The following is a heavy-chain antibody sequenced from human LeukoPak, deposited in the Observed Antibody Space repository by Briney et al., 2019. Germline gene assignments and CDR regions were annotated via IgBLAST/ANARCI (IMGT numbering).Heavy chain of an antibody. Sequence: PGGSLRLSCAASGFTFSSYAMSWVRQAPGKGLEWVSSISSSSSYIYYADSVKGRFTIPRDNAKNSLYLQMNSLRAEDTAVYYCARGKPSITMIVVVSPGPWGQGTLVTVSS. D-gene: IGHD3-22*01. CDR1: GFTFSSYA. CDR2: ISSSSSYI. J-gene: IGHJ5*02. V-gene: IGHV3-21*01. CDR3: ARGKPSITMIVVVSPGP.